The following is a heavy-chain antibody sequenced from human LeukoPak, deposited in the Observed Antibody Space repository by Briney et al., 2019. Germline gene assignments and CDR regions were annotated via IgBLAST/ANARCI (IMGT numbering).Heavy chain of an antibody. J-gene: IGHJ5*02. CDR3: ARGRIVGAFYRNWFDP. Sequence: GGSLRLSCAASGFTFGNYWMSWVRQAPGKGLEWVANINQHGSEKYYVDSVKSRFTISRDNAKNSLYLQMNSLRAEDTAVYYCARGRIVGAFYRNWFDPWGQGTLVTVSS. V-gene: IGHV3-7*04. D-gene: IGHD1-26*01. CDR2: INQHGSEK. CDR1: GFTFGNYW.